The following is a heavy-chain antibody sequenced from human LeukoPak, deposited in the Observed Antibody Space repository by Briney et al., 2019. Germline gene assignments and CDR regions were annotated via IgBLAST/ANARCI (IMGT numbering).Heavy chain of an antibody. CDR1: GFNFNDAA. V-gene: IGHV3-23*01. Sequence: GGSLRLSCAASGFNFNDAAMTWVRQAPGKGLEWVSLIASSGRNTYYTDSVRGRFIISRDNSKKTLSLQMNSPRVEDTAIYYCAKDIQLSAWGLGTMVTVSS. J-gene: IGHJ3*01. CDR3: AKDIQLSA. CDR2: IASSGRNT. D-gene: IGHD5-24*01.